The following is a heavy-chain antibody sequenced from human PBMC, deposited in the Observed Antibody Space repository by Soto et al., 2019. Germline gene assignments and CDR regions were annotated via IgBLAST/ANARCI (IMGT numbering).Heavy chain of an antibody. D-gene: IGHD2-2*01. Sequence: SETLSLTCTVSGDSISSSSYYWGWIRQPPGKGLEWIGSIYYSGSTYYNPSLKSRVTISADKSISTAYLQWSSLKASDTAMYYCARHSTEGVDYWGQGTLVTVSS. J-gene: IGHJ4*02. CDR1: GDSISSSSYY. CDR2: IYYSGST. CDR3: ARHSTEGVDY. V-gene: IGHV4-39*07.